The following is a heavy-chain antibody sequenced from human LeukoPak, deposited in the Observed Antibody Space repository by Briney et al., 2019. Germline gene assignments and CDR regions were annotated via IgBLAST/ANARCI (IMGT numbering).Heavy chain of an antibody. J-gene: IGHJ4*02. CDR3: ASRYGGYVGDRWVYYFDY. CDR1: GFTFSRYW. CDR2: IKQDGSEK. V-gene: IGHV3-7*01. D-gene: IGHD5-12*01. Sequence: PGGSLRLSCAASGFTFSRYWMSWVRQAPGKGLEWVANIKQDGSEKYYVDSVKGRFTISRDNAENSLYLQMNSLRAEDTAVYYCASRYGGYVGDRWVYYFDYWGQGTLVTVSS.